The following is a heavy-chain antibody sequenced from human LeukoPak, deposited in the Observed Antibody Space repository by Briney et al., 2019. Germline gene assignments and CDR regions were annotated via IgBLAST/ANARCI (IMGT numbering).Heavy chain of an antibody. J-gene: IGHJ4*02. CDR2: ITSSYIRE. D-gene: IGHD4-17*01. CDR1: GFTFTSYT. V-gene: IGHV3-23*01. Sequence: PGGSLRLSCAASGFTFTSYTVNWVRQAPGKGLEWVSAITSSYIREHYADSVKGRFTISRDNSKNTLYLQLDSLRAEDTAVYYCAKDFRPTASSYFDYWGQGTLVTVSS. CDR3: AKDFRPTASSYFDY.